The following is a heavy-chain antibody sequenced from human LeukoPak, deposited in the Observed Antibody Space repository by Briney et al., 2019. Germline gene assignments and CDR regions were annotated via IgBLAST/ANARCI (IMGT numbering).Heavy chain of an antibody. CDR1: GFTFSSYD. J-gene: IGHJ4*02. V-gene: IGHV3-13*01. CDR2: IGTAGDT. CDR3: ATMVRGVIA. D-gene: IGHD3-10*01. Sequence: GGSLRLSCAASGFTFSSYDMHWVRQATGKGLEWVSAIGTAGDTYYPGSVKGRFTISRDNSKNTLYLQMSSLRAEDTAVYYCATMVRGVIAWGQGTLVTVSS.